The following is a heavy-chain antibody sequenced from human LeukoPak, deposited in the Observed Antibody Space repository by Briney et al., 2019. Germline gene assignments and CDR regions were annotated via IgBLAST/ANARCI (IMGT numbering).Heavy chain of an antibody. CDR1: GFTFSSYS. CDR3: ACYFDY. V-gene: IGHV3-48*01. J-gene: IGHJ4*02. Sequence: GGSLTLSCAASGFTFSSYSMNWVRQAPGKGLEWVSYISSSSSPIFYGDSVKGRFTISRDNAKNSLYLQMNSLRAEDTAVYYCACYFDYWGQGTLVTVSS. CDR2: ISSSSSPI.